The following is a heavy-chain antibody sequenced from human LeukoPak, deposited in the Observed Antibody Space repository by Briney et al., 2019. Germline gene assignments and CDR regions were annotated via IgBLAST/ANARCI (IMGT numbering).Heavy chain of an antibody. CDR3: ARYDNWNYYVDV. CDR2: IYYSGST. Sequence: SETLSLTCTVSGGSISSSSYYWGWIRQPPGKGLEWIGSIYYSGSTYYNPSLKSRVTISVDTSKNQFSLKLSSVTAADTAVYYCARYDNWNYYVDVCGKGTTVTVSS. D-gene: IGHD1-20*01. J-gene: IGHJ6*03. CDR1: GGSISSSSYY. V-gene: IGHV4-39*01.